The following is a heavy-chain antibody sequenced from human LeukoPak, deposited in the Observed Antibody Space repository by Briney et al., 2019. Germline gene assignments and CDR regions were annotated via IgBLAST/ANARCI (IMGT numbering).Heavy chain of an antibody. CDR1: GFTFGSYA. CDR2: ISGSGGST. Sequence: PGGSLRLSCAASGFTFGSYAMSWVRQAPGKGLEWVSAISGSGGSTYYADSVKGRFTISRDNSKNTLYLQMNSLRAEDTAVYYCAKEGYYDSSGYIRYWGQGTLVTVSS. D-gene: IGHD3-22*01. CDR3: AKEGYYDSSGYIRY. V-gene: IGHV3-23*01. J-gene: IGHJ4*02.